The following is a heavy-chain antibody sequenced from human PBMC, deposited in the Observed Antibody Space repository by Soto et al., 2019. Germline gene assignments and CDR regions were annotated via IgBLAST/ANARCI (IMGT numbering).Heavy chain of an antibody. CDR1: GFTFSSYW. CDR2: IKQDGSEK. D-gene: IGHD6-19*01. CDR3: ARDGSSGWHAGWFDP. V-gene: IGHV3-7*01. Sequence: GGSLRLCCAASGFTFSSYWMSWVRQAPGKGLEWVANIKQDGSEKYYVDSVKGRFTISRDNAKNSLYLQMNSLSAEDTAVYYCARDGSSGWHAGWFDPWGQGTLVTVSS. J-gene: IGHJ5*02.